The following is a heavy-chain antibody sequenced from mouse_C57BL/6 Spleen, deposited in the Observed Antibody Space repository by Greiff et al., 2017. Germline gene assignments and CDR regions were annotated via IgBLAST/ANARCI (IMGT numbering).Heavy chain of an antibody. D-gene: IGHD1-1*01. CDR2: VYPGDGDT. V-gene: IGHV1-82*01. CDR1: GYAFRSSW. CDR3: AREGDYYGSSYPYAMDY. J-gene: IGHJ4*01. Sequence: QVQLQQSGPELVQPRASVKISCQASGYAFRSSWMNWVKQRPGKGLEWIGRVYPGDGDTNYNGKFKGQATLTADKSSSTAYMQLSSLTSEDSAVYFCAREGDYYGSSYPYAMDYWGQGTSVTVSS.